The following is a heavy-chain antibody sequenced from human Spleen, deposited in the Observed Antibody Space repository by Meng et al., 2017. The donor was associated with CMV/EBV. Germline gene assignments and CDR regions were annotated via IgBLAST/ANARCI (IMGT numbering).Heavy chain of an antibody. CDR2: ISSTGGNT. J-gene: IGHJ5*02. CDR1: GFTFSSYG. Sequence: GESLKISCAASGFTFSSYGMHWVRQAPGKGLEWVAGISSTGGNTYYPDSVKGRFTISRDNSKKTLYLQMTSLRSEDTAIYDCAKDGGTAAGLPGNWFDPWGQGTLVTVSS. D-gene: IGHD2-15*01. V-gene: IGHV3-23*01. CDR3: AKDGGTAAGLPGNWFDP.